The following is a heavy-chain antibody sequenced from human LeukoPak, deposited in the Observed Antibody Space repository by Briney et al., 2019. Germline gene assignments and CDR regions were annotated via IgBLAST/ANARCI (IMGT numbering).Heavy chain of an antibody. Sequence: GGSLRLSCAASGFSFSSSGMHWVGQAAGKGREWVAVISHDGSNKYYADSVKGRFTISRDDSKNTLYLQMNSLRAEDTAVYYCARVRTSGYDFEGFDYWSQGTLVTVSS. J-gene: IGHJ4*02. CDR2: ISHDGSNK. V-gene: IGHV3-30*03. CDR3: ARVRTSGYDFEGFDY. CDR1: GFSFSSSG. D-gene: IGHD5-12*01.